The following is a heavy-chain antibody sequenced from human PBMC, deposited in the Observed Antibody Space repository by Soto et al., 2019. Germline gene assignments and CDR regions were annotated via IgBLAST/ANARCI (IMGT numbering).Heavy chain of an antibody. CDR2: INPAGSDR. CDR1: GFIFTNYW. CDR3: ASARSSVGAPGGFIEF. Sequence: EVQLVESGGGLVQPGGSLRLSCAASGFIFTNYWINWVRQAPGKGLEWVANINPAGSDRRYVDSVKGRFTISRDNAKNSEYLQMNRLRDDGTAVYYCASARSSVGAPGGFIEFWGQASLVTVSS. D-gene: IGHD1-26*01. V-gene: IGHV3-7*03. J-gene: IGHJ4*02.